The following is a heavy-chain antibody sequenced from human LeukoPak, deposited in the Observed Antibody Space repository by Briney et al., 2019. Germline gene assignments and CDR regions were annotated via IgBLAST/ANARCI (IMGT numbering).Heavy chain of an antibody. CDR3: ARGRRITIFGVVLSGYNWFDP. CDR2: MNPNSGNT. CDR1: GYTFTSYD. V-gene: IGHV1-8*03. J-gene: IGHJ5*02. Sequence: ASVKVSFKASGYTFTSYDINWVRQATGQGLEWMGWMNPNSGNTGYAQKFQGRVTTTRNTSISTAYMELSSLRSEDTAVYYCARGRRITIFGVVLSGYNWFDPWGQGTLVTVSS. D-gene: IGHD3-3*01.